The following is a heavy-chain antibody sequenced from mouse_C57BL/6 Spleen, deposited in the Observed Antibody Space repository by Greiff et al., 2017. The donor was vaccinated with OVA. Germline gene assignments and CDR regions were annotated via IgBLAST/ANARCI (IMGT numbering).Heavy chain of an antibody. D-gene: IGHD3-1*01. CDR1: GFTFSDYG. Sequence: EVKLVESGGGLVKPGGSLKLSCAASGFTFSDYGMHWVRQAPEKGLEWVAYISSGSSTIYYADTVKGRFTISRDNAKNTLFLQMTSLRSEDTAMYYCARKDFGGGFAYWGQGTLVTVSA. CDR3: ARKDFGGGFAY. V-gene: IGHV5-17*01. CDR2: ISSGSSTI. J-gene: IGHJ3*01.